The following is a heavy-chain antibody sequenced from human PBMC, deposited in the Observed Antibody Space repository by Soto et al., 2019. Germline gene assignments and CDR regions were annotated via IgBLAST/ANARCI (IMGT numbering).Heavy chain of an antibody. CDR3: ARVQTVTEGIDY. D-gene: IGHD4-4*01. CDR1: GYTFTSYA. CDR2: INAGNGNT. J-gene: IGHJ4*02. Sequence: QVQLVQSGAEVKKPGASVKVSCKASGYTFTSYAMHWVRQAPGQRLEWMGWINAGNGNTKYSQQFQGRVTITRDTSASTAYMELSSLRSEDTAVYYCARVQTVTEGIDYWGQGTLVTGSS. V-gene: IGHV1-3*01.